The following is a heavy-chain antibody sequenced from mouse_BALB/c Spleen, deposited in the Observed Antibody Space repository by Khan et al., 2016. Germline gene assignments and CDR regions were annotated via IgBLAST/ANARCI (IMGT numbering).Heavy chain of an antibody. J-gene: IGHJ2*01. CDR3: ARRNFDY. CDR1: GFAFSSYD. V-gene: IGHV5-9*02. Sequence: EVELVESGGGLVKPGGSLKLSCAASGFAFSSYDMSWVRQTPEKRLEWVATISSGGSYTYYPDSVKGRFTISRDNARNTLYLQISSLRSEDTALYYCARRNFDYWGQGTTLTVSS. CDR2: ISSGGSYT.